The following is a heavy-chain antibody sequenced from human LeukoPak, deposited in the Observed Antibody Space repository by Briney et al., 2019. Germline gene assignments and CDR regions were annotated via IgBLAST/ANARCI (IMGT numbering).Heavy chain of an antibody. CDR2: ISYEGSNK. V-gene: IGHV3-30*18. D-gene: IGHD1-14*01. CDR1: GFTFSSYG. CDR3: AKATEGPYYYGMDV. Sequence: GTSLRLSCAASGFTFSSYGMHWVRQAPGKGLEWVAIISYEGSNKYYADSVKGRFTISRDNSKNTLYLQMNSLRVEDTAVFYCAKATEGPYYYGMDVWGQGTTVTVSS. J-gene: IGHJ6*02.